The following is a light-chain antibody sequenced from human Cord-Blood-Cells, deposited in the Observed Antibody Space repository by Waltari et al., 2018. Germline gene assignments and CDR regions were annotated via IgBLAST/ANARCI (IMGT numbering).Light chain of an antibody. CDR1: QGISSY. V-gene: IGKV1-8*01. Sequence: AIRMTQSPSSFPESTGDRVNITCRASQGISSYLAWYQQKPGKAPKLLIYAASTLQSGVPSRFSGSGSGTDFTLTISCLQSEDFATYYCQQYYSYPLTFGGGTKVEIK. J-gene: IGKJ4*01. CDR2: AAS. CDR3: QQYYSYPLT.